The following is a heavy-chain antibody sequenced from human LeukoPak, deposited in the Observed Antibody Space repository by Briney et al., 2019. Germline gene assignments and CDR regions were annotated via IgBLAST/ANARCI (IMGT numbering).Heavy chain of an antibody. D-gene: IGHD1-14*01. Sequence: GGSLRLSCAASGFTLTTSWMTWVRQAPGKGLEWVTNINREGSQIDYMDSVKGRFTISRDSANNALYLQMNSLRAEDTAVYYCARGGLPAGFDYWGQGTLVTVSS. J-gene: IGHJ4*02. CDR2: INREGSQI. CDR1: GFTLTTSW. V-gene: IGHV3-7*01. CDR3: ARGGLPAGFDY.